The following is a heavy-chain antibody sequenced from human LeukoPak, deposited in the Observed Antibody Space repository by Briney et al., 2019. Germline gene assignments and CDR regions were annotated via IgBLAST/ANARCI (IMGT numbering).Heavy chain of an antibody. V-gene: IGHV4-61*01. Sequence: PSETLSLTCTVSGGSVSSDNSYWSWIRQPPGMGPEWIGYILHSGRTDYNPSLESRVTISLDTSRNQFSLKLTSVTAADTAVHYCAKEWDYSNQPSYGFDVWGQGTTVTVSS. D-gene: IGHD4-11*01. CDR2: ILHSGRT. J-gene: IGHJ6*02. CDR3: AKEWDYSNQPSYGFDV. CDR1: GGSVSSDNSY.